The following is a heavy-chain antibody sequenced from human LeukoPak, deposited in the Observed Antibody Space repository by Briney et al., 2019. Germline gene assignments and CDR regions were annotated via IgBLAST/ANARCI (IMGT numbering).Heavy chain of an antibody. V-gene: IGHV4-39*01. CDR2: IYYSGST. CDR3: DRGGSMVRDAFDI. Sequence: SETLSLTCTVSGGSISSSSYYWGWIRQPPGKGLEWIGSIYYSGSTYYSPSLKSRVTISVDTSKNQFSLKLSSVTAADTAVYYCDRGGSMVRDAFDIWGQGTMVTVSS. J-gene: IGHJ3*02. CDR1: GGSISSSSYY. D-gene: IGHD3-10*01.